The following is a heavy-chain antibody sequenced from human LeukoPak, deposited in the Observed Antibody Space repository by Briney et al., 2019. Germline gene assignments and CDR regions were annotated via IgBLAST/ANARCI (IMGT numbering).Heavy chain of an antibody. V-gene: IGHV4-61*02. CDR2: IYTSGST. CDR1: GGSISSGSYY. D-gene: IGHD6-25*01. J-gene: IGHJ4*02. CDR3: VTSAAPQEYYFDY. Sequence: SETLSLTCTVSGGSISSGSYYWSWIRQPAGKGLEWIGRIYTSGSTNYNPSLKSRVTISVDTSKNQFSLKLSSVTAADTAVYYCVTSAAPQEYYFDYWGQGTLVTVSS.